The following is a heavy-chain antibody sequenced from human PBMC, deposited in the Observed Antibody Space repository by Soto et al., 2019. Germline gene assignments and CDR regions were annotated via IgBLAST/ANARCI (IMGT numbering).Heavy chain of an antibody. J-gene: IGHJ6*02. CDR2: INPSGGST. CDR1: GYTFTSYY. Sequence: ASVKVSCKASGYTFTSYYMHWVRQAPGQGLEWMGIINPSGGSTSYAQKFQGRVTMTRDTSTSTVYMELSSLRSEDTAVYYCARDLGPTTVTNFWPDDMDVWGQGTTVTVSS. CDR3: ARDLGPTTVTNFWPDDMDV. V-gene: IGHV1-46*01. D-gene: IGHD4-17*01.